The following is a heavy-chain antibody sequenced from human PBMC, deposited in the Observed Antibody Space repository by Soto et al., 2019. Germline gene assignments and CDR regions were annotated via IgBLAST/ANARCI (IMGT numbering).Heavy chain of an antibody. CDR3: AKDGWMSTIRGDAFSI. Sequence: ESGGAVVQPGRSLRLSCVASGFTFSNYGMHWVRQAPGKGLEWVAFVSYRGTNKYHADSVKGRFTISRDDSRNTVYLQMNSRRAEDTAVYFCAKDGWMSTIRGDAFSIWGQGTGVTVSS. CDR1: GFTFSNYG. V-gene: IGHV3-30*18. D-gene: IGHD1-1*01. CDR2: VSYRGTNK. J-gene: IGHJ3*02.